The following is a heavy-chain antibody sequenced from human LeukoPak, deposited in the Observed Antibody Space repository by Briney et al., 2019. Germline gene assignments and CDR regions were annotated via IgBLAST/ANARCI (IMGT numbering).Heavy chain of an antibody. Sequence: PGGSLRLSCAASGFTFSSYGMHGVRQAPGKGLEWVAFIRYDGSNKYYADSVKGRFTISRDNSKNTLYLQMNSLRAEDTAVYYCARFIAVAENNWFDPWGQGTLVTVSS. CDR1: GFTFSSYG. CDR2: IRYDGSNK. V-gene: IGHV3-30*02. CDR3: ARFIAVAENNWFDP. D-gene: IGHD6-19*01. J-gene: IGHJ5*02.